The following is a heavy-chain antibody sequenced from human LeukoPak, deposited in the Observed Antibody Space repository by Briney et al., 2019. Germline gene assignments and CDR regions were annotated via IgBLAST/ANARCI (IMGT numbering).Heavy chain of an antibody. CDR3: ARIYCSSTSCYYFDY. CDR2: TNVNSGGT. Sequence: ASVTVSCTASAYTFTFYYMHWVRHAPAQGLELMGWTNVNSGGTNYAQKFQGRVTMTRDTSISTAYMELSRLRSDDTAVYYCARIYCSSTSCYYFDYWGQGTLVTVSS. J-gene: IGHJ4*02. CDR1: AYTFTFYY. V-gene: IGHV1-2*02. D-gene: IGHD2-2*01.